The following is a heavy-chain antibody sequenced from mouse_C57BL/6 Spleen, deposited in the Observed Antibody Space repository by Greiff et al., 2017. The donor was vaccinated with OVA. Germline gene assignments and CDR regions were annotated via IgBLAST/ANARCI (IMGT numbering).Heavy chain of an antibody. CDR2: IDPSDSYT. V-gene: IGHV1-59*01. CDR1: GYTFTSYW. D-gene: IGHD2-2*01. J-gene: IGHJ3*01. CDR3: ARGGGYDGTWFAY. Sequence: QVQLQQPGAELVRPGTSVKLSCKASGYTFTSYWMHWVKQRPGQGLEWIGVIDPSDSYTNYNQQFKGKATLTVDTSSSTAYMQLSSLTSEDSAVYYCARGGGYDGTWFAYWGQGTLVTVSA.